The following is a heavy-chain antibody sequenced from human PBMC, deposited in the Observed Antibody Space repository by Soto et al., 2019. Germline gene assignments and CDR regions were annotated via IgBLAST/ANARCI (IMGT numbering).Heavy chain of an antibody. CDR1: GSTFTSYG. J-gene: IGHJ6*02. CDR2: ISAYDGNT. D-gene: IGHD6-13*01. CDR3: AREQGHSSSWYSLPPDGMDV. Sequence: GVSVKVSCKGSGSTFTSYGIIWVRQAPGQGLEWMGWISAYDGNTNYAQKLQGRVTMTTDTSTSTAYMELRSLRSDDTAVYYCAREQGHSSSWYSLPPDGMDVWGQGTTVTSP. V-gene: IGHV1-18*01.